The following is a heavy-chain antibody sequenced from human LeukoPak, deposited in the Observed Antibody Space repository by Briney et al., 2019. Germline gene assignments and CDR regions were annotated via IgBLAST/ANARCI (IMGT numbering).Heavy chain of an antibody. CDR1: GFTVSSNY. J-gene: IGHJ4*02. V-gene: IGHV3-7*01. Sequence: PGGSLRLSCAASGFTVSSNYMSWVRQAPGKGLEWVANIKQDGSEKYYVDSVKGRFTISRDNAKNSLYLQMNSLRAEDTAVYYCTRAGAYYYDSSGSDYWGQGTLVTVSS. CDR2: IKQDGSEK. D-gene: IGHD3-22*01. CDR3: TRAGAYYYDSSGSDY.